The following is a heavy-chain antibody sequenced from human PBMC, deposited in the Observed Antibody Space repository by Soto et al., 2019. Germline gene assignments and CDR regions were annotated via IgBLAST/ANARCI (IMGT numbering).Heavy chain of an antibody. CDR2: IYHSGST. CDR3: AREGSGWYSSYYYGMDV. Sequence: SESLSLTCAVSGRSLSSSTCLRLVRHPQGEGLEWIGEIYHSGSTNYNPSLKSRVTISVDKSKNQFSLKLSSVTAADTAVYYCAREGSGWYSSYYYGMDVWGQGTTVTVSS. J-gene: IGHJ6*02. D-gene: IGHD6-19*01. V-gene: IGHV4-4*02. CDR1: GRSLSSSTC.